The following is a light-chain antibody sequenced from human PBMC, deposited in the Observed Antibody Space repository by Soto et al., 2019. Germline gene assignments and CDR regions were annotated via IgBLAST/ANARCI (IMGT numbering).Light chain of an antibody. Sequence: DVQMTQSPSSLSASVGDRVTITCQASQDISNYLNCYQQKPGKAPKVLIYPASTLQSGVPSRFSGSGSGTEFTLTISSLQAEDFATYYCQQVNDYPITFGQGTRLEI. CDR3: QQVNDYPIT. CDR1: QDISNY. CDR2: PAS. V-gene: IGKV1-9*01. J-gene: IGKJ5*01.